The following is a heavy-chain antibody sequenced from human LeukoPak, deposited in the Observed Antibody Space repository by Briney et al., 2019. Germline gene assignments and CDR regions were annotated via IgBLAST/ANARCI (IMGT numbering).Heavy chain of an antibody. Sequence: ASVKVSCKASGGTFSSYAISWVRQAPGQGLEWMGGIIPIFGTANYAQKFQGRVTITADESTSTAYMELSSLRSEDTAVYYCARAGYDFWSGTDYYYLDVWGKGTTVTVSS. CDR3: ARAGYDFWSGTDYYYLDV. CDR1: GGTFSSYA. D-gene: IGHD3-3*01. J-gene: IGHJ6*03. V-gene: IGHV1-69*01. CDR2: IIPIFGTA.